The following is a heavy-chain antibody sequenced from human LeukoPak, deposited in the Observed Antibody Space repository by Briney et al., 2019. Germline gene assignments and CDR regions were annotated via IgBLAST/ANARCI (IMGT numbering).Heavy chain of an antibody. D-gene: IGHD1-14*01. CDR1: GYTFTSYG. CDR3: GRVTQTDCYFDY. Sequence: ASVKVSCKASGYTFTSYGISWVRQAPGQGLEWMGWISAYNGNTDYAQKLQGRVTMTTDTSTSTAYMELRSLRSDDTALYCCGRVTQTDCYFDYGGQGTLVTVSS. CDR2: ISAYNGNT. V-gene: IGHV1-18*01. J-gene: IGHJ4*02.